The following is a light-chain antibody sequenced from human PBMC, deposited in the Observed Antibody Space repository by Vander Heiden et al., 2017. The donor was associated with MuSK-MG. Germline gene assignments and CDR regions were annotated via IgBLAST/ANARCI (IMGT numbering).Light chain of an antibody. V-gene: IGKV1-39*01. CDR2: AAS. J-gene: IGKJ3*01. CDR1: QSISSY. Sequence: DIQMTQSPSSLSASVGDRVTITCRASQSISSYLNWYQQKPGKAPKLLIYAASSLQSGVPSRFSGSGYGKDFTLTISRRQPEDFATYYCQQNDSNPQFTFGLGTKVDIK. CDR3: QQNDSNPQFT.